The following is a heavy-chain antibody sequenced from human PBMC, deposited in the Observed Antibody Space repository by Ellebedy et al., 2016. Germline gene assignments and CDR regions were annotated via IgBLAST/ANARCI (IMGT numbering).Heavy chain of an antibody. CDR3: ATLTIPGGSDY. V-gene: IGHV4-61*02. CDR2: ISTSGNT. CDR1: GGSINSGASY. D-gene: IGHD3-16*01. Sequence: SETLSLXXTVSGGSINSGASYWTWIRQPSGKGPEWIGRISTSGNTIYNPSLRSRVTMSVDTSKNHFSLELTSVTVADTAVYYCATLTIPGGSDYWGQGALVTVSS. J-gene: IGHJ4*02.